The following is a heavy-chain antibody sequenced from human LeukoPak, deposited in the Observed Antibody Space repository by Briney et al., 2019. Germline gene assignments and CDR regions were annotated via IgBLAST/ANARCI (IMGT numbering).Heavy chain of an antibody. CDR1: GFTFDSHA. CDR2: INWNGGSA. CDR3: SSRDTSGYFSPPVY. D-gene: IGHD3-22*01. J-gene: IGHJ4*02. V-gene: IGHV3-20*04. Sequence: PGGSLRLSCAASGFTFDSHAMSRVRQAPGRGLEWVSAINWNGGSAAYADSVKGRFTISRDNAKNSLFLQMNNLRAEDTALYYCSSRDTSGYFSPPVYWGQGTLVTVSS.